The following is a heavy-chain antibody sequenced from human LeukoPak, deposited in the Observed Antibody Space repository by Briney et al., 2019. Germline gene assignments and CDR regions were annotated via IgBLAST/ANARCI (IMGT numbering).Heavy chain of an antibody. Sequence: PGGSLRLSCAASGFTFSSYAMSWVRQAPGKGLEWFSAISGRGGSTYYADSVKGRFTISRDNSKNTLYLQMNSLRAEDTAVYYCAKYGLSSYYYDSSGYYFDGFDPWGQGTLVTVSS. D-gene: IGHD3-22*01. CDR3: AKYGLSSYYYDSSGYYFDGFDP. J-gene: IGHJ5*02. CDR1: GFTFSSYA. V-gene: IGHV3-23*01. CDR2: ISGRGGST.